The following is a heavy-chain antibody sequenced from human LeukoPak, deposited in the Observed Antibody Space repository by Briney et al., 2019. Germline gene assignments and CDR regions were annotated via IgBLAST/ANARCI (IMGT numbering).Heavy chain of an antibody. CDR3: ARGRGGYTGHAHFAF. V-gene: IGHV5-51*01. CDR2: ISPADYAT. J-gene: IGHJ4*02. Sequence: GEPLKISGKVSVYTFTGFGIGGWGQMLGKGLECLGCISPADYATTYSPTFQAQVTISAAQSIRTAYLQWSSLQASDSGIYYGARGRGGYTGHAHFAFWGQGTLVSASS. D-gene: IGHD5-12*01. CDR1: VYTFTGFG.